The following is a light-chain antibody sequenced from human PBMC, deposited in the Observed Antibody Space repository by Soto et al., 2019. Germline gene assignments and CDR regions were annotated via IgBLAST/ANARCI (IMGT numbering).Light chain of an antibody. Sequence: DIVMTQSPDSLAGSLGERATINCKSSQSVLYISNNKNYLAWYQQKPGQPPKLLIYWASTRESGVPDRFSGSGSGTDFTLTISSLQAEDVAVYYCQQYYSTSSITFGQGTRLEIK. V-gene: IGKV4-1*01. CDR2: WAS. J-gene: IGKJ5*01. CDR1: QSVLYISNNKNY. CDR3: QQYYSTSSIT.